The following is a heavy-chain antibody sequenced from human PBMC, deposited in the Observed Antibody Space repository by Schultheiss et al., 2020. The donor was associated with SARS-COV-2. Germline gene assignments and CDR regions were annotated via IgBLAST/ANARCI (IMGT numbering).Heavy chain of an antibody. Sequence: SQTLSLTCTVSGYSISSGYYWGWIRQHPGKGLEWIGYIYYSGSTYYNPSLKSRVTISVDTSKNQFSLKLSSVTAADTAVYYCARAIAAAGIWFDPWGQGTLVTVSS. V-gene: IGHV4-38-2*02. CDR3: ARAIAAAGIWFDP. D-gene: IGHD6-13*01. J-gene: IGHJ5*02. CDR1: GYSISSGYY. CDR2: IYYSGST.